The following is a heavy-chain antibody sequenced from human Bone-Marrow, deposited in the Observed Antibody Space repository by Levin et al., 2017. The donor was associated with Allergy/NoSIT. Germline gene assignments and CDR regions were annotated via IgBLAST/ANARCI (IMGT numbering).Heavy chain of an antibody. V-gene: IGHV3-33*01. D-gene: IGHD1-1*01. J-gene: IGHJ4*02. CDR3: ARDLDTSELFDS. Sequence: GEPLKISCAASGFNFSDRGMHWVRQAPGKGLEWVGIIWYDGTDKHYADSVRGRFIISRDNSKNTLYLQMNSLRAEDTAVYYCARDLDTSELFDSWGQGTLVTVAS. CDR2: IWYDGTDK. CDR1: GFNFSDRG.